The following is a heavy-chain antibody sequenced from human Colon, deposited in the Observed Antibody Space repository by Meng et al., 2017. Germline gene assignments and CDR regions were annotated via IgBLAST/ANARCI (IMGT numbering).Heavy chain of an antibody. V-gene: IGHV4-4*02. CDR1: GASVRSPDRQ. J-gene: IGHJ4*02. D-gene: IGHD4-17*01. Sequence: GQFQGSGPGLVGPSETLSLIWAVSGASVRSPDRQGGWVRQPPGKGLEWIGEINHSGSTNYNPSLKSRFTISVDTSKNQFSLKLSSVTAADTAVYYCARVRIYGLSDYWGQGTLVTASS. CDR2: INHSGST. CDR3: ARVRIYGLSDY.